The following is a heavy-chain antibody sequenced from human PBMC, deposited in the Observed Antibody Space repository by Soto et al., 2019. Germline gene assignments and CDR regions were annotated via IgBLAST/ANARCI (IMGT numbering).Heavy chain of an antibody. J-gene: IGHJ6*02. CDR1: GGSISSFY. V-gene: IGHV4-59*01. CDR3: ARGGYGMDV. CDR2: IYYSGST. Sequence: QVQLQESGPGLVKPSETLSLTCTVSGGSISSFYWSWIRQPPGKGLEWIGYIYYSGSTNYNPSLKIRVTISVDTSKNQFSLKLSSVTAADTAVYYCARGGYGMDVWGQGTTVTVSS.